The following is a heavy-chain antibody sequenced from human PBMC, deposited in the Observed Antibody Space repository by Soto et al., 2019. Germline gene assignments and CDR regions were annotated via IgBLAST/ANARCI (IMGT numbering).Heavy chain of an antibody. J-gene: IGHJ5*02. Sequence: SETLSLTCAVYGGSFSGYYWSWIRQPPGKGLEWIGEINHSGSTNYNPSLKSRVTISVDTSKNQFSLKLSSVTAADTAVYYCARWVAVAGTGRWFDPWGQGTLVTVSS. V-gene: IGHV4-34*01. CDR3: ARWVAVAGTGRWFDP. CDR1: GGSFSGYY. CDR2: INHSGST. D-gene: IGHD6-19*01.